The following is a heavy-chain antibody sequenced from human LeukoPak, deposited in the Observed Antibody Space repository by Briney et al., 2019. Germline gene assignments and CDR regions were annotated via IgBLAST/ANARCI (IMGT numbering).Heavy chain of an antibody. CDR2: MNHDGSEK. D-gene: IGHD2-2*02. V-gene: IGHV3-7*01. J-gene: IGHJ4*02. Sequence: GGSLRLSCAASGFTFSSYWMNWVRQAPGKGLEWVANMNHDGSEKYYIDSVKGRFTISRDNAKNSLYLQMNSLRAEDTTVYYCARDQLYCGGPTCYRTGDDSWGQGTLVTVSS. CDR1: GFTFSSYW. CDR3: ARDQLYCGGPTCYRTGDDS.